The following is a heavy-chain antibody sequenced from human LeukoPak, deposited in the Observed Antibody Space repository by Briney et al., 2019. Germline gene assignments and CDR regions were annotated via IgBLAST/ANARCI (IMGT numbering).Heavy chain of an antibody. J-gene: IGHJ3*02. D-gene: IGHD1-14*01. Sequence: GGSLRLSCAASGFPFSTYAMNWVRQAPGKGLEWVSSISGSSSYIYYADSVKGRFTISRDNAKNSLYLQMSSLRGEDTAVYYCATDAGSAFDIWGQGTMVTVSS. V-gene: IGHV3-21*01. CDR2: ISGSSSYI. CDR3: ATDAGSAFDI. CDR1: GFPFSTYA.